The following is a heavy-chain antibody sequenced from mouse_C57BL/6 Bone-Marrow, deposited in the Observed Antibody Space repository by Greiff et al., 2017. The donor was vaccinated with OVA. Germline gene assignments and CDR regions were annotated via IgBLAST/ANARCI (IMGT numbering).Heavy chain of an antibody. CDR2: IWWDDDK. CDR3: ARIGPWFYYYGSSPHYYAMDY. V-gene: IGHV8-8*01. J-gene: IGHJ4*01. D-gene: IGHD1-1*01. CDR1: GFSLSTFGMG. Sequence: ESGPGILQPSQTLSLTCSFSGFSLSTFGMGVGWIRQPSGKGLEWLAHIWWDDDKYYNPALKSRLTISKDTSKNQVFLKIANVDTADTATYYCARIGPWFYYYGSSPHYYAMDYWGQGTSVTVSS.